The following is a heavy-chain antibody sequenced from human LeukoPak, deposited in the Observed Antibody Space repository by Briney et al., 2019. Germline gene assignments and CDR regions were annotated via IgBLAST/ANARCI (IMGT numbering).Heavy chain of an antibody. D-gene: IGHD6-19*01. CDR2: ISGYNGNT. CDR1: GYTFTSYG. J-gene: IGHJ3*02. CDR3: AGDHSLQWLGYDAFDI. Sequence: ASVKVSCKASGYTFTSYGISWVRQAPGQGLEWMGWISGYNGNTNYAQKLQGRVTMTTDTSTSTAYMELRSLRPDGTAGYLCAGDHSLQWLGYDAFDIWGQGTMVTVSS. V-gene: IGHV1-18*01.